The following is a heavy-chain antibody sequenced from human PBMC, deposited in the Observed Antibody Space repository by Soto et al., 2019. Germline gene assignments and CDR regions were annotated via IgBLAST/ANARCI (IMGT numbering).Heavy chain of an antibody. J-gene: IGHJ4*02. V-gene: IGHV1-69*06. Sequence: QVQLVQSGAEVKKPGSSVKVSCKASGGTFSSYAISWVRQAPGQGLEWMGGIIPIFGTANYAQKFQGRVTITADKSTSTAYMELSSMRSEDTAVYYCARERYYYDSSGYFYGYYFDYWRKGTLVTVSS. D-gene: IGHD3-22*01. CDR3: ARERYYYDSSGYFYGYYFDY. CDR2: IIPIFGTA. CDR1: GGTFSSYA.